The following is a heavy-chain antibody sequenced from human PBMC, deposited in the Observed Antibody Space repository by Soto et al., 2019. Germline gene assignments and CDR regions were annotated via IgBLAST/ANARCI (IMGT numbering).Heavy chain of an antibody. D-gene: IGHD2-15*01. V-gene: IGHV4-59*01. CDR1: GGSISSYY. Sequence: SETLSLTCTVSGGSISSYYWSWIRQPPGKGLEWIGYIYYSGSTNYNPSLKSRVTISVDTSKNQFSLKLSSVTAADTAVYYCARVVVVVVAARSYYYMDVWGKGTTVTVSS. J-gene: IGHJ6*03. CDR2: IYYSGST. CDR3: ARVVVVVVAARSYYYMDV.